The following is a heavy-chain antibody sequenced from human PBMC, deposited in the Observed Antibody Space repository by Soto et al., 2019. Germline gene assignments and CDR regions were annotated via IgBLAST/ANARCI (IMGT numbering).Heavy chain of an antibody. CDR1: GFTFSSYA. J-gene: IGHJ5*02. CDR3: ARGIKWIQLWLKSNWIDP. Sequence: QVQLVESGGGVVQPGRSLRLSCAASGFTFSSYAMHWVRQAPGKGLEWVAGISYDGSNKYYAESVKGRFTISRDNSKNPXXLQSNSQRAEDTTIYYCARGIKWIQLWLKSNWIDPRGPGTLPTISS. CDR2: ISYDGSNK. D-gene: IGHD5-18*01. V-gene: IGHV3-30-3*01.